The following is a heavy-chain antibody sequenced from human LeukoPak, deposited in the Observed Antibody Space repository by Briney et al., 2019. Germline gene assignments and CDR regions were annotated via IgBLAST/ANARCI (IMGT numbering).Heavy chain of an antibody. J-gene: IGHJ4*02. CDR1: GGSFSGYY. Sequence: SETLSLTCAAYGGSFSGYYWSWIRQPPGKGLEWIGEINHSGSTNYNPSLKSRVTISVDTSKNQFSLNLSSVTAADTALYYCARVDYGSFDYWGQGTLVTVSS. D-gene: IGHD4-17*01. CDR3: ARVDYGSFDY. V-gene: IGHV4-34*01. CDR2: INHSGST.